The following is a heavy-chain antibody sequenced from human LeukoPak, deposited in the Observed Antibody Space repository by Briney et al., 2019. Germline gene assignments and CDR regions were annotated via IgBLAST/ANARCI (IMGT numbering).Heavy chain of an antibody. D-gene: IGHD3-22*01. CDR3: ARDSRGLSYYDSRGYGVDY. CDR2: ISSSTYI. CDR1: GFTFSSYS. V-gene: IGHV3-21*01. J-gene: IGHJ4*02. Sequence: PGGSLRLSCATSGFTFSSYSMNWVRQAPGKGLEWVSSISSSTYIYYADSVKGRFTISRDNAKNSLYLQMNSLRAEDTAVYYCARDSRGLSYYDSRGYGVDYWGQGTLVTVSS.